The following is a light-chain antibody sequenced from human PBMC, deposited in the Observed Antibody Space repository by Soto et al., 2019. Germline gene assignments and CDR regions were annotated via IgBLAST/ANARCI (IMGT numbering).Light chain of an antibody. J-gene: IGKJ1*01. Sequence: DIVMTQSPLSLPFTPGEPASISCRSIQSRLHSNGYNYLDWYLQQPGQAPQLLIYLGSNRASGVPDRFSGSGSGTDFTLISSRVEAEDVWVYYCMQTLQSWTFGQGTKVEI. CDR2: LGS. CDR3: MQTLQSWT. CDR1: QSRLHSNGYNY. V-gene: IGKV2-28*01.